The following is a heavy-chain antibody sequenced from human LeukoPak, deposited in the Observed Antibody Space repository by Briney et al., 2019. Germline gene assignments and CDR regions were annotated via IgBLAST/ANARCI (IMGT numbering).Heavy chain of an antibody. J-gene: IGHJ3*02. CDR3: ARLGSYYDFWSGYSSDAFDI. Sequence: ASVKVSCKASGGTFSSYAISWVRQAPGQGLEWMGGIIPIFGTANYAQKFQGRVTITADESTSTAYMELSSLRSEDTAVYYCARLGSYYDFWSGYSSDAFDIWGQGTMVTVSS. D-gene: IGHD3-3*01. CDR1: GGTFSSYA. CDR2: IIPIFGTA. V-gene: IGHV1-69*13.